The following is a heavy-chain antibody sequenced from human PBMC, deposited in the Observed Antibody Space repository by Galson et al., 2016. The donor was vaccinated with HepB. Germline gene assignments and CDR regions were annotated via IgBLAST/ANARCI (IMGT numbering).Heavy chain of an antibody. CDR1: GFTFSTYA. CDR2: ISYDGDDK. V-gene: IGHV3-30-3*01. Sequence: SLRLSCAASGFTFSTYAMTWVRQAPGKGLEWVAAISYDGDDKYYADSVRGRFTIIRDNSNNVLYLQMSSLSAEDTAVYYCARDRDGYYGSGSLGHWGQGVLVTVSS. CDR3: ARDRDGYYGSGSLGH. J-gene: IGHJ4*02. D-gene: IGHD3-10*01.